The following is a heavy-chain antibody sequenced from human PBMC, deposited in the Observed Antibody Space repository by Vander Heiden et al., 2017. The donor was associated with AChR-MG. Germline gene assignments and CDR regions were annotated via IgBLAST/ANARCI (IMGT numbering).Heavy chain of an antibody. J-gene: IGHJ4*02. CDR3: ARSSTVVPAAMRF. CDR2: INTDGSST. Sequence: EVQLVESGGGLVQPGGSLRLPCAASGFTFSSYWLHWVRQAPGKGLGWVSRINTDGSSTSYADSVKGRFTISRDNAKNTLYLQMNSLRAEDTALYYCARSSTVVPAAMRFWGQGTLLTVSS. D-gene: IGHD2-2*01. V-gene: IGHV3-74*01. CDR1: GFTFSSYW.